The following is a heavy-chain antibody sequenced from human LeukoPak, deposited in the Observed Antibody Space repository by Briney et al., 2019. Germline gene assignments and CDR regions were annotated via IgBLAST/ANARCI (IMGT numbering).Heavy chain of an antibody. Sequence: GASVKVSCTASGYTFTGYYMHWVRQAPGQGLEWMGWINPNSGGTNYAQKFQGRVTMTRDTSISTAYMELSRLRSDDTAVYYCASRSYDSSGYSYYYYYYGMDVWGQGTTVTVSS. D-gene: IGHD3-22*01. CDR2: INPNSGGT. J-gene: IGHJ6*02. V-gene: IGHV1-2*02. CDR3: ASRSYDSSGYSYYYYYYGMDV. CDR1: GYTFTGYY.